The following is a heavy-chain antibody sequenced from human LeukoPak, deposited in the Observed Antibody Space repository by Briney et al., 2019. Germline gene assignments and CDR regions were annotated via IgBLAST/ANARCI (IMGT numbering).Heavy chain of an antibody. CDR2: IYPGDSDT. D-gene: IGHD3-10*01. CDR1: GYSFTSYW. Sequence: GESLKISCKGSGYSFTSYWIGWVRPMPGKGLGWVGIIYPGDSDTRYSPSFQGQVTISADKSISTAYLQWSSLKAPDTAMYYCAKTLWFGGGWYFDLWGRGTLVTVSS. CDR3: AKTLWFGGGWYFDL. J-gene: IGHJ2*01. V-gene: IGHV5-51*01.